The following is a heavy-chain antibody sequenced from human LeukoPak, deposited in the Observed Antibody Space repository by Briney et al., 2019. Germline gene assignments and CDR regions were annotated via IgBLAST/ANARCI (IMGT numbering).Heavy chain of an antibody. CDR2: INPNSGGT. J-gene: IGHJ6*03. CDR1: GYTFTGYY. Sequence: ASVKVSCKASGYTFTGYYMHWVRQAPGQGLEWMGWINPNSGGTNYAQKFQGRVTMTRDTSISTAYMELSRLRSDDTAVYYCARDPPRSYYYYYYYMDVWGKGTTVTVSS. CDR3: ARDPPRSYYYYYYYMDV. V-gene: IGHV1-2*02.